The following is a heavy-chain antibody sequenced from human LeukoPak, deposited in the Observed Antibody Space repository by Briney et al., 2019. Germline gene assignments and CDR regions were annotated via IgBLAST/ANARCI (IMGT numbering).Heavy chain of an antibody. Sequence: GGSLRLSCAASGFTFSSYTMNWGRQAPGKGLEWVSSLSGTGRYIYYADLMKGRFTISRDNAKNSLYLQMNSLRAEDTAVYYCARSLRDAFDIWGQGTMVTVSS. CDR2: LSGTGRYI. CDR1: GFTFSSYT. J-gene: IGHJ3*02. CDR3: ARSLRDAFDI. V-gene: IGHV3-21*06.